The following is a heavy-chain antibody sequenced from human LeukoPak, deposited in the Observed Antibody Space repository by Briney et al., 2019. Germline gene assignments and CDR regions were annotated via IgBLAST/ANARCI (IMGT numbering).Heavy chain of an antibody. D-gene: IGHD3-10*01. J-gene: IGHJ4*02. CDR1: GGSISSGSYY. Sequence: PSETLSLTCTVSGGSISSGSYYWSWIRQPAGRGLEWIGRIYTSGSTNYNPSLKSRVTISVDTSKNQFSLKLSSVTAADTAVYYCARDGGGLYYYGSGSYFAIDYWGQGTLVTVSS. CDR3: ARDGGGLYYYGSGSYFAIDY. CDR2: IYTSGST. V-gene: IGHV4-61*02.